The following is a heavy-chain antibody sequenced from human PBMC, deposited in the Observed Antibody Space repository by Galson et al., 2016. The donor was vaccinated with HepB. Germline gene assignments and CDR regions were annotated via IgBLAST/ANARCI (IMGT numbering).Heavy chain of an antibody. CDR1: GFNLSXXA. J-gene: IGHJ6*02. Sequence: SLRLSCAASGFNLSXXALHWVRQTPGKGLEWVLYITSSGSNIYYADSVKGRFLISRDNAKNSLYLQMNSLRVEDTAVYYCARGSNSNFLLSRGGYYYGMDVWGQGTTVTVSS. D-gene: IGHD3-10*01. CDR3: ARGSNSNFLLSRGGYYYGMDV. CDR2: ITSSGSNI. V-gene: IGHV3-48*03.